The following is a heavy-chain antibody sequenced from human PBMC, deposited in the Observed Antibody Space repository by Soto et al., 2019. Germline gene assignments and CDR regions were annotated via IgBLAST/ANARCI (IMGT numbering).Heavy chain of an antibody. V-gene: IGHV3-48*03. J-gene: IGHJ4*02. CDR1: GFTFNIYE. CDR3: ATAPWNNAY. CDR2: ISGSGGET. D-gene: IGHD1-1*01. Sequence: SLRLSCAASGFTFNIYEMNWVRQAPGKGLEWVSYISGSGGETYYADSVKGRFTVSRDNAKNSLFLQMNNLRVEDTAVYYCATAPWNNAYCGQGTLVTVSS.